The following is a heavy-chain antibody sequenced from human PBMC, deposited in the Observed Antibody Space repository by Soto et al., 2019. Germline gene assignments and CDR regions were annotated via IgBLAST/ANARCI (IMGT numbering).Heavy chain of an antibody. J-gene: IGHJ4*02. CDR2: ILPMFSTG. CDR3: ARDYTT. V-gene: IGHV1-69*01. D-gene: IGHD1-1*01. CDR1: GGTFRRDA. Sequence: QVQLVQSGAEVKKPGSSSKVSCKAAGGTFRRDAFSWVRQAPGQGLEWMGGILPMFSTGNYAQRFQDRVTITADESTSTVYMELRSLRTEDTAMYYCARDYTTWGQGTLVTVSS.